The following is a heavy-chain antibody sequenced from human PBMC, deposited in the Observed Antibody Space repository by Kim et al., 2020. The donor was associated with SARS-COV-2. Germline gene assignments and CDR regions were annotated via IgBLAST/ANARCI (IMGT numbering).Heavy chain of an antibody. CDR3: AKDLPRSQWLVKYFQH. D-gene: IGHD6-19*01. V-gene: IGHV3-23*01. CDR2: ISGSGSST. J-gene: IGHJ1*01. CDR1: GFTFSSYA. Sequence: GGSLRLSCAASGFTFSSYAMSWVRQAPGKGLEWVSAISGSGSSTYYADSVKGRFTISRANSKNTLYLQMNSLRAEDTAVYYCAKDLPRSQWLVKYFQHWGQGTLVTVSS.